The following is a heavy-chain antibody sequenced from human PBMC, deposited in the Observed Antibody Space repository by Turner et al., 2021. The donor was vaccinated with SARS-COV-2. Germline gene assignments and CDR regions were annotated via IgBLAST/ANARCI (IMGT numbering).Heavy chain of an antibody. V-gene: IGHV3-74*01. J-gene: IGHJ4*02. D-gene: IGHD3-16*01. CDR2: INSDGSST. CDR1: GFTFSIYW. Sequence: EVQLVESGGGLVQPGGSLRLSGAASGFTFSIYWMHWVRQAPGKGRVWVSRINSDGSSTSYADSVKGRFTISRDNAKNTLYLQMNSLRAEDTAVYYCASHGAHPGFDYWGQGTLVTVSS. CDR3: ASHGAHPGFDY.